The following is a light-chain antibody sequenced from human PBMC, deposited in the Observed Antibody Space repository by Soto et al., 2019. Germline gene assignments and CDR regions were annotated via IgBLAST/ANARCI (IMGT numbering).Light chain of an antibody. CDR2: EDA. Sequence: QSALTQPASVSGSPGQSITISCTGTSSDVGTFSLVSWYQQHPGKAPKLMTYEDAKRPTGLSNRFSGSKSGNTASLTISGLQAEDEADYYCCSYAGGSTWVFGGGTKLTVL. CDR3: CSYAGGSTWV. CDR1: SSDVGTFSL. J-gene: IGLJ3*02. V-gene: IGLV2-23*01.